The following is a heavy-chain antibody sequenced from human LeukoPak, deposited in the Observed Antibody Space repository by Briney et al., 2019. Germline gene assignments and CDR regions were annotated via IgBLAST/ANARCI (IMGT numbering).Heavy chain of an antibody. CDR1: GYTFTSYY. V-gene: IGHV1-46*01. J-gene: IGHJ5*02. D-gene: IGHD3-9*01. CDR2: INPSGGST. Sequence: ASVKVSCKASGYTFTSYYMHWVRQAPGQGLEWMGIINPSGGSTNYAQKFQGRVSMTRDMSTSTVYMELSSLRSEDTAVYYCARDRYVVNNWFDPWGQGTLVTVFS. CDR3: ARDRYVVNNWFDP.